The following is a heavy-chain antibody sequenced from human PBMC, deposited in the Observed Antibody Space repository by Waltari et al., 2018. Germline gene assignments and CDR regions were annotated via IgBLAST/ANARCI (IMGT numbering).Heavy chain of an antibody. J-gene: IGHJ5*02. CDR1: GGSISSGNYY. CDR3: VRVVYSNGWYVGDGNWFDP. CDR2: VYTSGST. Sequence: QVQLQESGPGLVKPSQTLSLTCSVSGGSISSGNYYWSWIRQPAGKGLEWIGRVYTSGSTKYNPSLKSRVSISVDTSKNQFSLRLNSVTAADTAVYYCVRVVYSNGWYVGDGNWFDPWGQGTLVAVSS. D-gene: IGHD6-19*01. V-gene: IGHV4-61*02.